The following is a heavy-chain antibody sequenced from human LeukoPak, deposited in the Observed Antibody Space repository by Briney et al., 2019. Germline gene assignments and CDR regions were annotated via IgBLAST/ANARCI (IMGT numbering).Heavy chain of an antibody. D-gene: IGHD3-22*01. CDR3: ARAIEEYYYDSSGYSLDY. CDR2: IWYDGSNK. CDR1: GFTFSSCA. V-gene: IGHV3-33*08. J-gene: IGHJ4*02. Sequence: GGSLRLSCAGSGFTFSSCAMSWVRQAPGKGLEWVAVIWYDGSNKYYADSVKGRFTISRDNSKNTLYLQMNSLRAEDTAVYYCARAIEEYYYDSSGYSLDYWGQGTLVTVSS.